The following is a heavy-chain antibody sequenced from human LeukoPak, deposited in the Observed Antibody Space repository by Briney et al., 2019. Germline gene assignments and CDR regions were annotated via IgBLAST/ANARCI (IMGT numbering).Heavy chain of an antibody. Sequence: GASVNFSCKASGYTFTSYGISWVRHAPGQGLEWMGWISAYNGNTNYAQKPQGRVTITTDTSPNTAYMELRSLRSDDTAVYYCARAGYQQLTYFDYWGQGTLVTVSS. CDR1: GYTFTSYG. V-gene: IGHV1-18*01. D-gene: IGHD2-2*01. CDR2: ISAYNGNT. J-gene: IGHJ4*02. CDR3: ARAGYQQLTYFDY.